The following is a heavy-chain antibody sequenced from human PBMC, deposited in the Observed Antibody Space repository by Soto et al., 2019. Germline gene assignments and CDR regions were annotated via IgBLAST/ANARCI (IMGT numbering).Heavy chain of an antibody. V-gene: IGHV5-51*01. CDR2: IYPGDSDT. CDR3: ARGEYCTNGVCYWFDP. J-gene: IGHJ5*02. Sequence: GESLKISCKGSGYSFTSYWIGWVRQMPGKGLEWMGIIYPGDSDTRYSPSFQGQVTISADKSISTAYLQWSSLKASDTAMYYCARGEYCTNGVCYWFDPWGQGTLVTVSS. D-gene: IGHD2-8*01. CDR1: GYSFTSYW.